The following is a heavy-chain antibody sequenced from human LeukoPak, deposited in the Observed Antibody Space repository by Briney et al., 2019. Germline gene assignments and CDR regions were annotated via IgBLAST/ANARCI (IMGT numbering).Heavy chain of an antibody. CDR2: IYYSGST. D-gene: IGHD6-13*01. Sequence: SETLSLTCTVSGGSISGSSYYWGWIRQPPGKGLEWIGSIYYSGSTYYNPSLKSRVTISVDTSKNQFSLKLSSVTAADTAVYYCASEKGSWYYFDYWGQGTLVTVSS. V-gene: IGHV4-39*01. CDR1: GGSISGSSYY. CDR3: ASEKGSWYYFDY. J-gene: IGHJ4*02.